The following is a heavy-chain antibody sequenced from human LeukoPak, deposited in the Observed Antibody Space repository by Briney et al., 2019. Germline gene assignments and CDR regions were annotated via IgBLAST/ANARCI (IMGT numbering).Heavy chain of an antibody. CDR3: ASFCGGDCYYDAFDI. CDR2: IYTSGST. J-gene: IGHJ3*02. CDR1: GGSISSGSYY. Sequence: SETLSLTCTVSGGSISSGSYYWSWIRQPAGKGLEWIGRIYTSGSTNYNPSLKSRVTISVDTSKNQFSLKLSSVTAADTAVYYCASFCGGDCYYDAFDIWGQGTMVTASS. D-gene: IGHD2-21*02. V-gene: IGHV4-61*02.